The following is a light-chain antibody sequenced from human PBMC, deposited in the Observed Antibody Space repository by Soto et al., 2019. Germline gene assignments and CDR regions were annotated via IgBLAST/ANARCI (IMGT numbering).Light chain of an antibody. CDR1: QSVSSSY. CDR3: QQYGSSSLT. J-gene: IGKJ4*01. CDR2: GAS. V-gene: IGKV3-20*01. Sequence: EIVLTQSPGTLSLSPGERATLSCRASQSVSSSYLAWYQQKPGQAPRLLIYGASSRATGIPDRFSGSGSGTDFTLTISRREPEDFAVYYCQQYGSSSLTFGGGTKVELK.